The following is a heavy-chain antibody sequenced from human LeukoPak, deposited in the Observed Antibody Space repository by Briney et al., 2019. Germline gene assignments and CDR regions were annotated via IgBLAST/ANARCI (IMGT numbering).Heavy chain of an antibody. J-gene: IGHJ3*02. CDR1: GFTFSSYS. D-gene: IGHD6-19*01. CDR2: IGGGGSNT. Sequence: GGSLRLSCAASGFTFSSYSMNWVRQAPGKGLEWVSSIGGGGSNTYYADSLKGRFTISRDNAKNSLYLQMNSLRAEDTAVYYCARESGSAWYEAFDIWGQGTMVTVSS. CDR3: ARESGSAWYEAFDI. V-gene: IGHV3-21*01.